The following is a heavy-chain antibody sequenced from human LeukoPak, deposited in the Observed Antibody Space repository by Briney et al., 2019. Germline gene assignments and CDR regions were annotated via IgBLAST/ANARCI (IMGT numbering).Heavy chain of an antibody. CDR3: AKGSDSSGWYGSDY. V-gene: IGHV3-9*01. D-gene: IGHD6-19*01. Sequence: GGSLRLSCAASGFTFDDYARHWVRQAPGKGLEWVSGISWNSGSIGYADSVKGRFTISRDNAKNSLYLQMNSLRAEDTALYYCAKGSDSSGWYGSDYWGQGTLVTVSS. CDR1: GFTFDDYA. J-gene: IGHJ4*02. CDR2: ISWNSGSI.